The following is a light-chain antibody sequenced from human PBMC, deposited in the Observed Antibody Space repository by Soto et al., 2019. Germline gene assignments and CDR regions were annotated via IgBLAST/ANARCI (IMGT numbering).Light chain of an antibody. CDR1: QSISSW. V-gene: IGKV1-5*01. CDR2: DAS. CDR3: QKYNSYSWT. J-gene: IGKJ1*01. Sequence: IQMTQSPSTLSASVEDRVTITCRASQSISSWLAWYQQKPGKAPKLLIYDASSLESGVPSRFSGSGSGTEFTLTISSLQPDDFATYYCQKYNSYSWTFGQGTKVDIK.